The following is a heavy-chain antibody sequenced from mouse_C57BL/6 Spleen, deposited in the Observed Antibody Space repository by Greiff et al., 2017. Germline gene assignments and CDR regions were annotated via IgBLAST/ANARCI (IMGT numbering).Heavy chain of an antibody. Sequence: VQLQQPGAELVKPGASVKLSCKASGYTFTSYWMHWVKQRPGRGLEWIGRIDPNSGGTKYNEKFKSKATLTVDKPSSTAYMQLSSLTSEDSAVYYCAREDYYGSSYRGYFDVWGTGTTVTVSS. V-gene: IGHV1-72*01. J-gene: IGHJ1*03. CDR1: GYTFTSYW. D-gene: IGHD1-1*01. CDR2: IDPNSGGT. CDR3: AREDYYGSSYRGYFDV.